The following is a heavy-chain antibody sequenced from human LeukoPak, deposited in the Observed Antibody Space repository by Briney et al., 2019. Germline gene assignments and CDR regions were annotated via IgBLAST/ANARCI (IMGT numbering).Heavy chain of an antibody. D-gene: IGHD3-16*01. CDR3: AKDLKSYANFDY. CDR2: ISFDGNIK. V-gene: IGHV3-30*18. Sequence: PGGSLRLSCAASGFTFSSYGMHWVRQAPGKGLEWVAVISFDGNIKYYADSVQGRFTISRGDSKNTLYLQMNSLRAEDTAVYYCAKDLKSYANFDYWGQGTLVTVSS. J-gene: IGHJ4*02. CDR1: GFTFSSYG.